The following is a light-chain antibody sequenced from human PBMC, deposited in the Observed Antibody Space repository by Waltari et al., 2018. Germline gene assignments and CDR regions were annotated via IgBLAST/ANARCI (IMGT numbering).Light chain of an antibody. J-gene: IGLJ3*02. CDR1: SNNVGNLG. Sequence: QAGLTQPPPVSMALRQTATLTCTGNSNNVGNLGAAWLQQHQGHPPKVLFFRNNDRPSGISERFSASRSGNTASLTITGAQPEDEADYYCSSWDSSLNTWLYGGGTKVTVL. CDR3: SSWDSSLNTWL. CDR2: RNN. V-gene: IGLV10-54*04.